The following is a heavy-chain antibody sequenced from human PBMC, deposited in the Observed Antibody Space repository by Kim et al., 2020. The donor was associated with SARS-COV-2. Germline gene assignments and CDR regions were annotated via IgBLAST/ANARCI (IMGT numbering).Heavy chain of an antibody. CDR2: INPNSGGT. Sequence: ASVKVSCKASGYTFTGYYMHWVRQAPGQGLEWMGRINPNSGGTNYAQKFQGRVTMTRDTSISTAYMELSRLRSDDTAVYYCARDPSLFSSGWKYYFDYWGQGTLVTVSS. J-gene: IGHJ4*02. V-gene: IGHV1-2*06. CDR1: GYTFTGYY. D-gene: IGHD6-19*01. CDR3: ARDPSLFSSGWKYYFDY.